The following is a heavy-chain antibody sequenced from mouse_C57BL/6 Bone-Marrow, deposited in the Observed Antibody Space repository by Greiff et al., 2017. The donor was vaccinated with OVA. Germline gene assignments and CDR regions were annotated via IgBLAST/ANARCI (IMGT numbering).Heavy chain of an antibody. CDR1: GFSLTSYG. CDR2: IWSGGST. CDR3: ARVYYDYYYYAMDY. V-gene: IGHV2-2*01. J-gene: IGHJ4*01. Sequence: QVQLQQSGPGLVQPSQSLSITCTVSGFSLTSYGVHWVRQSPGKGLEWLGVIWSGGSTDYNAAFISRLSISKDNSKSQVFFKMNSLQAVDTAIYYCARVYYDYYYYAMDYWGQGTSVTVSS. D-gene: IGHD2-4*01.